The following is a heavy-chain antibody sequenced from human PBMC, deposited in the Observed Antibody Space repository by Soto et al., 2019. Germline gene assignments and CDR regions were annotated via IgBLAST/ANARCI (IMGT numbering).Heavy chain of an antibody. Sequence: PSETLSLTCSVSGGSISSYYWSWIRQPPGKGLEWIGYIYYSGSTNYNPSLKSRVTISVDTSKNQFSLKLSSVTAADTAVYYCARDLVAAAGTRYFDCWGQGTLVTVSS. CDR3: ARDLVAAAGTRYFDC. CDR1: GGSISSYY. V-gene: IGHV4-59*01. D-gene: IGHD6-13*01. CDR2: IYYSGST. J-gene: IGHJ4*02.